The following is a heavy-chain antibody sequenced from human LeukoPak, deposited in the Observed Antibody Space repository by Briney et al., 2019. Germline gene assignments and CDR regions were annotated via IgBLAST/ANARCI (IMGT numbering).Heavy chain of an antibody. CDR2: IRYDGSNK. D-gene: IGHD3-3*01. CDR3: AKDMDFWSGYGDY. Sequence: GGSLRLSCAASGFTFSNYGMYWVRQAPGKGLEWVAFIRYDGSNKYYADSVKGRFTVSRDNSKNTLHLQMNSLRAEDTAVYYCAKDMDFWSGYGDYWGQGTLVTVSS. V-gene: IGHV3-30*02. CDR1: GFTFSNYG. J-gene: IGHJ4*02.